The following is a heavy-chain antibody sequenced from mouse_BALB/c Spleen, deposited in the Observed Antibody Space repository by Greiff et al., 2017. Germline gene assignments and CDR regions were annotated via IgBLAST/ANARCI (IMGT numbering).Heavy chain of an antibody. J-gene: IGHJ1*01. Sequence: EVQLVESGGGLVQPKGSLKLSCAASGFTFNTYAMNWVRQAPGKGLEWVARIRSKSNNYATYYADSVKDRFTISRDDSQSMLYLQMNNLKTEDTAMYYCVRQGVITTVVRDWYFDVWGAGTTVTVSS. D-gene: IGHD1-1*01. CDR1: GFTFNTYA. CDR2: IRSKSNNYAT. V-gene: IGHV10-1*02. CDR3: VRQGVITTVVRDWYFDV.